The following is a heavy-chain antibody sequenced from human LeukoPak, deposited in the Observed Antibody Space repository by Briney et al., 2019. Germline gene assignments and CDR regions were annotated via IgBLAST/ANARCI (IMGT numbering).Heavy chain of an antibody. CDR1: GGSISSSSYY. Sequence: PSETLSLTCTVSGGSISSSSYYWGWIRQPPGKGLEWIGSIYYSGSTYYNPSLKSRVTISVDTSKNQFSLKLSSVTAADTAVYYCARSFYDSSEGLMDVWGQGTTVTVSS. J-gene: IGHJ6*02. D-gene: IGHD3-22*01. CDR3: ARSFYDSSEGLMDV. CDR2: IYYSGST. V-gene: IGHV4-39*07.